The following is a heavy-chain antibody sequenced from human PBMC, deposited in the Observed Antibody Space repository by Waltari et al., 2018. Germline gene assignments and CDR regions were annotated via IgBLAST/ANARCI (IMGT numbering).Heavy chain of an antibody. V-gene: IGHV3-23*01. Sequence: EVQLLESGGGLVQPGGSLRLSCAGSGFTFTTFAMTWVRQAPGKGLEWVSSIRGSGVTTYSADSVKGRFTISRDNSNNTFFLQMHSLRVEDTAVYYCAKGWASAAPDSWGQGTLVIVSS. CDR1: GFTFTTFA. CDR2: IRGSGVTT. J-gene: IGHJ5*01. CDR3: AKGWASAAPDS. D-gene: IGHD2-2*01.